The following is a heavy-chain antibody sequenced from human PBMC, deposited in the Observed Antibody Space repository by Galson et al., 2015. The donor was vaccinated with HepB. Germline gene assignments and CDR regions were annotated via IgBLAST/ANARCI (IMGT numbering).Heavy chain of an antibody. D-gene: IGHD1-26*01. CDR3: ARDTGWDQLLSY. CDR1: GFIFSNYG. CDR2: IWHDGTYK. J-gene: IGHJ4*02. Sequence: SLRLSCAASGFIFSNYGMQWVRQAPGKGLEWVAVIWHDGTYKYYADSVKGRSTISRDDSKNTLYLQMNSLSAEDTAVYYCARDTGWDQLLSYWGQGTLVTVSS. V-gene: IGHV3-33*08.